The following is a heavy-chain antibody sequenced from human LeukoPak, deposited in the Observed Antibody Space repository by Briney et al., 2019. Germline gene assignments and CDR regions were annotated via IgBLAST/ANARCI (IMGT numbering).Heavy chain of an antibody. V-gene: IGHV1-18*01. CDR3: VRDRQTNWFDP. CDR1: GYIFTSNG. CDR2: INPYNGNT. Sequence: ASVKVSCKASGYIFTSNGINWVRQAPGQGLEWMGWINPYNGNTDYAQKLQGRVTMTTDTSTTTAYMELRSLRSDDTAVYYCVRDRQTNWFDPWGQGTLVTVSS. J-gene: IGHJ5*02.